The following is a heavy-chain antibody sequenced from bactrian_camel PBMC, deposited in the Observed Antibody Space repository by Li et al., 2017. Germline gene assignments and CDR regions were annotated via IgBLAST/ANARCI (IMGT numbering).Heavy chain of an antibody. D-gene: IGHD3*01. J-gene: IGHJ6*01. Sequence: VQLVESGGGSVQAGGSLRLSCTYTRRPNYVTWFRQGPGNGREGVTGIYTGGGDGHYADAVKGRFTISHDNAKKTAYLQMNSLQPEDSATYRCAASWGLTATTAIGSIIYPDQFGYWGDGTQVTVS. CDR1: TRRPNY. CDR3: AASWGLTATTAIGSIIYPDQFGY. CDR2: IYTGGGDG. V-gene: IGHV3S40*01.